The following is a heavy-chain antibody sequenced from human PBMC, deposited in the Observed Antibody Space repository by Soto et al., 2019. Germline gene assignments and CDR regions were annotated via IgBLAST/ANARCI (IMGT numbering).Heavy chain of an antibody. D-gene: IGHD3-9*01. CDR3: ARDRRGYDILTGPTADP. J-gene: IGHJ5*02. CDR2: ISAYNGNT. Sequence: ASVKVSCNASGYTFTSYGISWVRQAPGQGLEWMGWISAYNGNTNYAQKLQGRVTMTTDTSTSTAYMELRSLRSDDTAVYYCARDRRGYDILTGPTADPWGQGTLVTVSS. V-gene: IGHV1-18*01. CDR1: GYTFTSYG.